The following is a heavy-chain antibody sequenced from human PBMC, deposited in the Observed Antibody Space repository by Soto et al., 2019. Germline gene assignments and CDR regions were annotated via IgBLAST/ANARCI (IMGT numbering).Heavy chain of an antibody. CDR2: ISGSGDST. CDR3: VKLRLELLYLDS. V-gene: IGHV3-23*01. CDR1: GFTFNRYG. D-gene: IGHD1-7*01. Sequence: EVQLSESGGGLVQPGGSLRLSCAASGFTFNRYGMSWVRQAPGKGLEWVSAISGSGDSTYYADSVKGRFTISRDSSNNTLYLQMNNLRADDTPLYFCVKLRLELLYLDSWGLGALVIVSS. J-gene: IGHJ4*02.